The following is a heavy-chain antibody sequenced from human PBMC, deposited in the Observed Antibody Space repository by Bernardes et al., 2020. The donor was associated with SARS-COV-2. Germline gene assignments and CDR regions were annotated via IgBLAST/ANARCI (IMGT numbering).Heavy chain of an antibody. CDR1: GFSFRTSC. V-gene: IGHV3-74*01. CDR2: INSDGSVI. CDR3: ARAGQFYFEY. Sequence: GGPLKFSCAASGFSFRTSCVHWVRRTPGKGLVWVYRINSDGSVIDYADSVKGRFTISRDNAKNTLYLQMNSLRADDTAVYYCARAGQFYFEYWGQGTLVTVSS. J-gene: IGHJ4*02.